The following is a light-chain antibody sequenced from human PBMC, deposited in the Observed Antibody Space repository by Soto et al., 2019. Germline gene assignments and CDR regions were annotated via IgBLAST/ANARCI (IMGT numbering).Light chain of an antibody. J-gene: IGKJ1*01. CDR3: LQDYNYPRT. V-gene: IGKV1-5*01. CDR1: QDIGTW. Sequence: DIQRTQSPSNLSSSLGDRVTITCRANQDIGTWLAWYQHKSGKAPRLLLYDASSLESGVPSRFSGSGSGTDFTLTISSLQPEDFATYYCLQDYNYPRTFGQGTMVDI. CDR2: DAS.